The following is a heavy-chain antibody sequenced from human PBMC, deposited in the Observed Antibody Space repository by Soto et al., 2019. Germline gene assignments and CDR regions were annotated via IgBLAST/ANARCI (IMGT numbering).Heavy chain of an antibody. CDR1: GDSVSRNSGA. Sequence: PSQTLSLTCAISGDSVSRNSGAWNWIRQSPSGGLQWLGRTYYRSKWYSEYAPSVKSRITTNPDTAKNQFALQVKSVTPDDSGVYFWARGNWNDEGYYCGMDVWGQEITVTGSS. CDR2: TYYRSKWYS. V-gene: IGHV6-1*01. CDR3: ARGNWNDEGYYCGMDV. D-gene: IGHD1-1*01. J-gene: IGHJ6*02.